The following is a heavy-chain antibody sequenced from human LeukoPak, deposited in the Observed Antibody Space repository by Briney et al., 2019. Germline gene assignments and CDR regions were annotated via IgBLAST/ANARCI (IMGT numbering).Heavy chain of an antibody. J-gene: IGHJ6*03. D-gene: IGHD4-11*01. CDR2: ISSRGSTI. CDR3: ARGSNLPPDDYYYYYMDV. CDR1: GFTFSSYE. V-gene: IGHV3-48*03. Sequence: GGSLRLSCAASGFTFSSYEMNWVRQAPGKRLEWASYISSRGSTIYYADSVKGRFTISRDNAKNSLYLQMNSLRAEDTAVYYCARGSNLPPDDYYYYYMDVWGKGTTVTVSS.